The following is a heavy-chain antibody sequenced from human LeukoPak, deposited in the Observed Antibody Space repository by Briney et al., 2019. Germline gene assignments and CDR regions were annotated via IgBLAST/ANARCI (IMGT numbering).Heavy chain of an antibody. V-gene: IGHV3-23*01. CDR1: GFTFSSYA. J-gene: IGHJ4*02. Sequence: GVSLRLSCAASGFTFSSYAMSWVRQAPGKGLEWVSAISGSGGSTYYADSVKGRFTISRDNSKNTLYLQMNGLRAEDTAVYYCAKAGATRVYFDYWGQGTLVTVSS. CDR2: ISGSGGST. D-gene: IGHD1-26*01. CDR3: AKAGATRVYFDY.